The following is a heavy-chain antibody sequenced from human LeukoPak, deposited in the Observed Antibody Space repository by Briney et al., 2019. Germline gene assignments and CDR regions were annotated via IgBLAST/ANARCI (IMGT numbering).Heavy chain of an antibody. Sequence: SETLSLTCAVSGYSISSGYYWGWIRQPPGKGLEWIGSIYHSGSTYYNPSLKSRVTISVDTSKNQFSLKLSSVTAADTAVYYCARGPIGVVTHDYWGQGTLVTVSS. CDR2: IYHSGST. CDR3: ARGPIGVVTHDY. J-gene: IGHJ4*02. CDR1: GYSISSGYY. D-gene: IGHD3-3*01. V-gene: IGHV4-38-2*01.